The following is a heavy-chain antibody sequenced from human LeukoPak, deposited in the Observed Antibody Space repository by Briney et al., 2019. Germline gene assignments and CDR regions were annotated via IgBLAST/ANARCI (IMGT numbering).Heavy chain of an antibody. CDR2: ISGSGGST. D-gene: IGHD6-13*01. CDR3: ARITLYSSSWYFSY. V-gene: IGHV3-23*01. J-gene: IGHJ4*02. CDR1: GFTFSSYA. Sequence: GGSLRLSCAASGFTFSSYAMSWVRQAPGKGLEWVSAISGSGGSTYYADSVKGRFTISRDNSKNTLYLQMNSLRAEDTAVYYCARITLYSSSWYFSYWGQGTLVTVSS.